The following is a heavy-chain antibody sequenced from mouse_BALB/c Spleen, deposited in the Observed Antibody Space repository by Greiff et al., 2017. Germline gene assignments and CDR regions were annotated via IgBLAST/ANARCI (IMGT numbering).Heavy chain of an antibody. CDR3: AREGRYFDY. J-gene: IGHJ2*01. CDR2: IYPGGGYT. CDR1: GYTFTNYW. Sequence: VKLQESGAELVRPGTSVKISCKASGYTFTNYWLGWVKQRPGHGLEWIGDIYPGGGYTNYNEKFKGKATLTADTSSSTAYMQLSSLTSEDSAVYFCAREGRYFDYWGQGTTLTVSS. D-gene: IGHD3-3*01. V-gene: IGHV1-63*02.